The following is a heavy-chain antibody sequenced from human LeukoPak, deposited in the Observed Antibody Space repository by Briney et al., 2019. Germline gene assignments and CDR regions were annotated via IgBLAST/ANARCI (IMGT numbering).Heavy chain of an antibody. CDR1: GVTFSSYG. CDR2: IWYDGSNK. Sequence: GGSLRLSCAASGVTFSSYGMHWVRQAPGKGLEWVAVIWYDGSNKYYADSVKGRFTISRDNSKNTLYLQMNSLRAEDTAVYYCARDHGDYYFDYWGQGTLVTVSS. CDR3: ARDHGDYYFDY. J-gene: IGHJ4*02. V-gene: IGHV3-33*01. D-gene: IGHD4-17*01.